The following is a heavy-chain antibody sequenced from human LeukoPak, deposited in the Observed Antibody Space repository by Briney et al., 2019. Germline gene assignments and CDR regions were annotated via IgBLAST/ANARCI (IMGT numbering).Heavy chain of an antibody. D-gene: IGHD1-7*01. J-gene: IGHJ4*02. CDR2: IHYSGLT. Sequence: KPSETLSLTCTVSGGSVNGYYWNWIRQAPGKGLEWIGFIHYSGLTVYSPSLQSRVSMSVDTSRNQFSLDLSSVTAADTALYHCARDPPEDEWNSLDSWGQGILVTVSS. CDR3: ARDPPEDEWNSLDS. CDR1: GGSVNGYY. V-gene: IGHV4-59*02.